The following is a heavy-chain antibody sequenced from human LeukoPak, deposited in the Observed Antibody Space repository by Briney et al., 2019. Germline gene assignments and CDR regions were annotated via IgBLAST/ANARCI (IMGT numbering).Heavy chain of an antibody. J-gene: IGHJ4*02. V-gene: IGHV3-48*02. CDR1: GFTFSSYN. Sequence: AGSLRLSCAASGFTFSSYNMNWVRQAPGKGLEWVSHITGSSGSIYYADSVKGRFTISRDNAKNSLYLQMNSLGDEDTAVYYCARGGIYPLDYWGQGTLVTVSS. CDR3: ARGGIYPLDY. D-gene: IGHD1-26*01. CDR2: ITGSSGSI.